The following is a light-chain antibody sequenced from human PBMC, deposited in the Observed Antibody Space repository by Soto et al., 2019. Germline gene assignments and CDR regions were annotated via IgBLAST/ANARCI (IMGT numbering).Light chain of an antibody. CDR2: RTS. Sequence: GMTQSPAALSVSPGERATLSCRASQSISSNLAWYQQKPGQAPRLLMFRTSSRATGFPARFSGSGSGTEFNLTISSLQSEDFGVYYCQQYYNWPRATFGGGTKVDNK. CDR1: QSISSN. V-gene: IGKV3-15*01. CDR3: QQYYNWPRAT. J-gene: IGKJ4*01.